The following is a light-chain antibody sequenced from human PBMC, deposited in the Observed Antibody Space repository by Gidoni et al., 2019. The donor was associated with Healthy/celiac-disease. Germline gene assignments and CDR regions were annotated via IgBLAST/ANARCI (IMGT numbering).Light chain of an antibody. V-gene: IGKV3-11*01. CDR3: QQRSNWPLT. Sequence: EIVLTQSPATLSLSPGERATLSCRASQSVSSYLAWYQQKPGQAPRLHIYDAANRATGIPARFSGIGSVTDFTLTISILEPEDFAVYYCQQRSNWPLTFGQGTRLEIK. CDR2: DAA. J-gene: IGKJ5*01. CDR1: QSVSSY.